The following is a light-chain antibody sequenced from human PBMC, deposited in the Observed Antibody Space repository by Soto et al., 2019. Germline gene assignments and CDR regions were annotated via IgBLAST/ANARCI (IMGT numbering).Light chain of an antibody. CDR2: ATS. V-gene: IGKV3-20*01. CDR1: QSVSSTY. CDR3: QQYGSSLWT. J-gene: IGKJ1*01. Sequence: EIVLTQYPGTLSLSPGERASLSCRASQSVSSTYLAWYQQKPGQAPRLLIYATSTRATGIPDRFSGSGSGTDFTLTISRLEPEDFAVYYCQQYGSSLWTFGQGTKVEIK.